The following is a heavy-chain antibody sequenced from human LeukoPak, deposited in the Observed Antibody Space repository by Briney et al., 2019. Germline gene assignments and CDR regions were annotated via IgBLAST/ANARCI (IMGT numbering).Heavy chain of an antibody. CDR2: ISSGGDTT. Sequence: GGSLRLSCAASGFTFSAYSINWVRQALGKGLEWISHISSGGDTTYYADSVKGRFTISRDNGKNSLYLQMNSLKTEDTAVYYCARGDTSAYYSDPVFDYWGQGSLVTVSS. J-gene: IGHJ4*02. CDR1: GFTFSAYS. V-gene: IGHV3-48*01. D-gene: IGHD3-22*01. CDR3: ARGDTSAYYSDPVFDY.